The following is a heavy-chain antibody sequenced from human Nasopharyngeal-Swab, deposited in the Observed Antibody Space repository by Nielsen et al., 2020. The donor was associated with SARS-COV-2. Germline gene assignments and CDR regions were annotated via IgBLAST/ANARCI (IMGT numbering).Heavy chain of an antibody. CDR1: GASFSRNNYY. V-gene: IGHV4-34*01. CDR3: ARTDIVVVPAATTPRKDGMDV. CDR2: INHSGST. D-gene: IGHD2-2*01. J-gene: IGHJ6*02. Sequence: GSLRLSCPVSGASFSRNNYYWSWIRQPPGKGLEWIGEINHSGSTNYNPSLKSRVTISVDTSKNQFSLKLSSVTAADTAVYYCARTDIVVVPAATTPRKDGMDVWGQGTTVTVSS.